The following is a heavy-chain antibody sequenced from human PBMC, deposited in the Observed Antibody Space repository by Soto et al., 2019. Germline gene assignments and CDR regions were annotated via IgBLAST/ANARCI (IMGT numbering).Heavy chain of an antibody. Sequence: GGSLRLSCAASGFTFSSYAMHWVRQAPGKGLEWVAVISYDGSNKYYADSVKGRFTISRDNSKNTLYLQMNSLRAEDTAVYYCARDGAAARPFYYYYGMDVWGQGTTVTVSS. D-gene: IGHD6-6*01. V-gene: IGHV3-30-3*01. CDR3: ARDGAAARPFYYYYGMDV. J-gene: IGHJ6*02. CDR2: ISYDGSNK. CDR1: GFTFSSYA.